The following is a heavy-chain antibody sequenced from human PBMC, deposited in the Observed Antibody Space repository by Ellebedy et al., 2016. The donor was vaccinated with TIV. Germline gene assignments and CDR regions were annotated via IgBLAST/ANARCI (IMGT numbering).Heavy chain of an antibody. Sequence: GESLKISXAVSGFTFSNAWMSWVRQAPGKGLEWVGRLRKTIDGGLTEYAAPVKGRFTISRDDSQNTLYLQMNSLKTEDTAVYYCLGNDYGDYWGQGTLVTVAS. J-gene: IGHJ4*02. CDR2: LRKTIDGGLT. V-gene: IGHV3-15*01. CDR1: GFTFSNAW. D-gene: IGHD3-16*01. CDR3: LGNDYGDY.